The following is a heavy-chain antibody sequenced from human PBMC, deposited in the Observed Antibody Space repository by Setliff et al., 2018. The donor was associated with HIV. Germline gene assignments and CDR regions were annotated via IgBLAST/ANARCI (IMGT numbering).Heavy chain of an antibody. CDR1: GGFY. Sequence: PSETLSLTCTISGGFYWTWIRQHPGKGLEWIGYIYNTGSTYHSPSLESRVTISIDTSKNQFSLKLSSVTAADTAVYYCARVAMVRGVIPPDFDYYYYYMDVWGKGTTVTVSS. CDR2: IYNTGST. J-gene: IGHJ6*03. V-gene: IGHV4-31*03. D-gene: IGHD3-10*01. CDR3: ARVAMVRGVIPPDFDYYYYYMDV.